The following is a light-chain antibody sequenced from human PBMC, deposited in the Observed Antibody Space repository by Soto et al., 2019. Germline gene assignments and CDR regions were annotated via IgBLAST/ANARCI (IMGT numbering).Light chain of an antibody. V-gene: IGKV1-27*01. CDR2: AAS. CDR1: QGISNY. Sequence: DIHMTKSPSSLPASIADRVTITCRASQGISNYLAWYQQKPGKVPKLLIYAASSLQSGVPSRFSGSGSGTDFTLTISSLQPEDVAAYYCQKYNSAPLTFGGGTKVDIK. CDR3: QKYNSAPLT. J-gene: IGKJ4*01.